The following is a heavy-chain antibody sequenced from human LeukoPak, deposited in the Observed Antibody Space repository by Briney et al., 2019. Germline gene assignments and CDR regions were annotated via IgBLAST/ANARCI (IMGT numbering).Heavy chain of an antibody. V-gene: IGHV3-53*01. Sequence: GGSLRLSCTVSGFTVSSNSMSWVRQAPGKGLEWVSFIYSGTIHYSDSVKGRFTISRDNSKNTLYLQMNSLRAEDTAVYYCARRYCTNGVCYDDRGAFDIWGQGTLVTVSS. D-gene: IGHD2-8*01. J-gene: IGHJ3*02. CDR1: GFTVSSNS. CDR3: ARRYCTNGVCYDDRGAFDI. CDR2: IYSGTI.